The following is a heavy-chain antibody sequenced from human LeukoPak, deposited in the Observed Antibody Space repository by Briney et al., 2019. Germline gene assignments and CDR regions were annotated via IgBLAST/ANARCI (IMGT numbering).Heavy chain of an antibody. CDR1: GFTFSTYG. J-gene: IGHJ4*02. V-gene: IGHV3-30*03. D-gene: IGHD6-6*01. CDR3: ARDLGVGAYLLFDYISSGLDY. Sequence: PGRSLRLSCAASGFTFSTYGMHWVRQAPGKGLEWVAVISYDGSNEYFVDSVKGRFTISRDNSRNILFLQMNSLRPEDTAVYYCARDLGVGAYLLFDYISSGLDYWGQGTLVTVSS. CDR2: ISYDGSNE.